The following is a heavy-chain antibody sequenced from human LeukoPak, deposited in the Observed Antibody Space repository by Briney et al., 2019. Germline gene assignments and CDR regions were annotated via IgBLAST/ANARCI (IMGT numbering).Heavy chain of an antibody. V-gene: IGHV4-34*01. Sequence: PSETLSLTCAVYGGSFSGYYWSWIRQPPGKGLEWIGEINHSGSTNYNPSLKSRVTISVDTSKNQFSLKLSSVTAADTAVYYCAGLYRSSTSCSAYYMDVWGKGTTVTVSS. CDR3: AGLYRSSTSCSAYYMDV. CDR2: INHSGST. D-gene: IGHD2-2*01. CDR1: GGSFSGYY. J-gene: IGHJ6*03.